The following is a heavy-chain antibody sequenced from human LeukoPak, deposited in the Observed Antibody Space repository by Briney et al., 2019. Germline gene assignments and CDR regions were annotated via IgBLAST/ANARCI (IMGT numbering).Heavy chain of an antibody. CDR2: ISIYNGKT. J-gene: IGHJ4*02. V-gene: IGHV1-18*01. D-gene: IGHD5-12*01. CDR1: GGIFSSYA. Sequence: ASVKVSCKASGGIFSSYAISWVRQAPGQGLEWMGWISIYNGKTNYAQKFRGRVTMTTDTSTSTAFMELRSLRSDDTAVYYCAKVISVATGKYYFDYWGQGTLVTVSS. CDR3: AKVISVATGKYYFDY.